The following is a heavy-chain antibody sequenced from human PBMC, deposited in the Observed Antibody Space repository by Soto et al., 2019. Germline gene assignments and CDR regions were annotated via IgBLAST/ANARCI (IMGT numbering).Heavy chain of an antibody. CDR3: ARDGYYDFWSGYRPFDY. J-gene: IGHJ4*02. Sequence: GGSLRLSCAASGFTFSSYWMSWVRQAPGKGLEWVANIKQDGSEKYYVDSVKGRFTISRDNAKNSLYLQMNSLRAEDTAVYYCARDGYYDFWSGYRPFDYWGQGTLVTVSS. CDR2: IKQDGSEK. D-gene: IGHD3-3*01. V-gene: IGHV3-7*03. CDR1: GFTFSSYW.